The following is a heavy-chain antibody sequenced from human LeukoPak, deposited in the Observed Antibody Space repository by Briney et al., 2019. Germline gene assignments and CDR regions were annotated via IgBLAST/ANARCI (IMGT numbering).Heavy chain of an antibody. V-gene: IGHV3-74*01. CDR3: ARADDRKYYGMDV. CDR1: GFTFSSYW. Sequence: GGSLRLSCAASGFTFSSYWMQWVRQAPGKGLVWVSRITSDGSTTNYADSVKGRFTISRDNAKNTLHLQMNSLRAEDTAVYYCARADDRKYYGMDVWGQGTTVTVSS. J-gene: IGHJ6*02. CDR2: ITSDGSTT. D-gene: IGHD3-9*01.